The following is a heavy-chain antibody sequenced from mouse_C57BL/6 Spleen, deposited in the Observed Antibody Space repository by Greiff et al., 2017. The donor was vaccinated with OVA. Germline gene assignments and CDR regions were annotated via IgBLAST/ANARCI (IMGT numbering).Heavy chain of an antibody. D-gene: IGHD1-1*01. J-gene: IGHJ2*01. Sequence: QVQLQQPGAELVMPGASVKLSCKASGYTFTSYWMHWVKQRPGQGLEWIGEIDPSDSYTNYNQKFKGKSTLTVDKSSSTAYMQLSSLTSEESAVYYCARGGYYYGSSYDYWGQGTTLTVSS. V-gene: IGHV1-69*01. CDR1: GYTFTSYW. CDR3: ARGGYYYGSSYDY. CDR2: IDPSDSYT.